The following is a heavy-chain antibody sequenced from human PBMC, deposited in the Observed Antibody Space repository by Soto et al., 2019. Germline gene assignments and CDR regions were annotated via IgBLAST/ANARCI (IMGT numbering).Heavy chain of an antibody. J-gene: IGHJ2*01. CDR1: GGSFSGFY. CDR2: INHSGSS. Sequence: SETLSLTCAVHGGSFSGFYWTWIRQPPGKGLEWIGEINHSGSSNYNPPLKSRVTMSLDTSRNQFSLSLNSVTAADTAVYYCARMAGPWYFDLWGRGTLVTVPQ. CDR3: ARMAGPWYFDL. V-gene: IGHV4-34*01.